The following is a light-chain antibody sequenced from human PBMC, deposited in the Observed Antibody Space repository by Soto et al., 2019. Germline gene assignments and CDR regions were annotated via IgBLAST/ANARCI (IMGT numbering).Light chain of an antibody. CDR3: QQSYSTPL. Sequence: DIQMTQSPSSLSASVGDRVTITCRASQSISSYLNWYQQKPGKAPKLLIYAASSLQSGVPLRFSGSGSGTDFTLTISSLQPEDFATYYCQQSYSTPLFGPGTKVDIK. J-gene: IGKJ3*01. CDR2: AAS. CDR1: QSISSY. V-gene: IGKV1-39*01.